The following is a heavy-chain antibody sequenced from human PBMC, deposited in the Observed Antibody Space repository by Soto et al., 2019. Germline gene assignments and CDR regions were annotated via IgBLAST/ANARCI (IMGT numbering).Heavy chain of an antibody. CDR3: ARGPDRATGSYYCYGLGV. D-gene: IGHD1-1*01. CDR2: INAGNGNT. V-gene: IGHV1-3*01. Sequence: QVQLVQSGAEVKKPWASVKVSCKASGYTFTNYAMHWVRQAPGQRLEWMGWINAGNGNTRYSQKFQGRVTITRDTSSSTAYLELSRLRSEDTDVYYCARGPDRATGSYYCYGLGVWCQGNTATV. CDR1: GYTFTNYA. J-gene: IGHJ6*02.